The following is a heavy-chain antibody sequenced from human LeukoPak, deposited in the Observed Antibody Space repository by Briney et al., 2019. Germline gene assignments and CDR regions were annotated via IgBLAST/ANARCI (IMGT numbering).Heavy chain of an antibody. J-gene: IGHJ4*02. V-gene: IGHV1-18*01. CDR3: AKVKSPVGVVSFFDY. D-gene: IGHD3-3*01. Sequence: GASMKVSCKASGYTFSSYGITWVRQAPGQGLEWMGWISGYNDNTNYAQKLQGRVTMTTDTSTSTAYMELRSLRSEDTAVYYCAKVKSPVGVVSFFDYWGQGTLVTVSS. CDR2: ISGYNDNT. CDR1: GYTFSSYG.